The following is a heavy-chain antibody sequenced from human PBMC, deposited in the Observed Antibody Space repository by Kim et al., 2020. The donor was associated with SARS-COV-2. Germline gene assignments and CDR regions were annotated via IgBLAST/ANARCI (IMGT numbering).Heavy chain of an antibody. J-gene: IGHJ6*02. CDR2: ISTYGGSS. CDR3: ARSGRPSGDYDFWTGYGMDV. D-gene: IGHD3-3*01. V-gene: IGHV3-64*01. CDR1: KFNFSAYA. Sequence: GGSLRLSCTASKFNFSAYAMHWVRQAPGKGLQYVSGISTYGGSSYHANSVNGRFTVSRDNSKNTLYLQMGSLTAEDMAVYYCARSGRPSGDYDFWTGYGMDVWGPGTTVTVSS.